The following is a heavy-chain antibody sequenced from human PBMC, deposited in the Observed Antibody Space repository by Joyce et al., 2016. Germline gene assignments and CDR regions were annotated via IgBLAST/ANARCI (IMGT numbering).Heavy chain of an antibody. J-gene: IGHJ4*02. Sequence: QVQLQESGPGLVKPSETLSLSCTVSGGSISSYYWSWIRQPPGKGLEWIGYINHRGRTNYNPSRKSRVTIAVDTSKNEFSWKMTSVTAADTAVYYCARGNDYDYWSGYEAHYFDYWGQGTLVTVSS. CDR1: GGSISSYY. CDR2: INHRGRT. D-gene: IGHD3-3*01. CDR3: ARGNDYDYWSGYEAHYFDY. V-gene: IGHV4-59*01.